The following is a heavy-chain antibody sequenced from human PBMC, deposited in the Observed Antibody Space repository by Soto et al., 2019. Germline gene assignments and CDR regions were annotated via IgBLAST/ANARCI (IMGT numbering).Heavy chain of an antibody. J-gene: IGHJ4*02. V-gene: IGHV3-23*01. CDR2: ISGSGDST. CDR1: GFTFSSYG. CDR3: AKQAPYCNSWYEIDH. D-gene: IGHD6-13*01. Sequence: EVQLLESGGGLVQPGGSLRLSCAASGFTFSSYGINWVRQAPGKGLEWVSGISGSGDSTHYADSVKGRFTISRDNSKNTLYLQMNSLRAEDTAVYYCAKQAPYCNSWYEIDHWGQGTLVTVSS.